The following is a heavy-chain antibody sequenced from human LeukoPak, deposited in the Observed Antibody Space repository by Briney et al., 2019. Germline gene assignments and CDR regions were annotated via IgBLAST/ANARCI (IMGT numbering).Heavy chain of an antibody. J-gene: IGHJ4*02. D-gene: IGHD3-22*01. CDR2: ISAYNGNT. V-gene: IGHV1-18*01. CDR3: ARDIPYDSSGYYLDY. CDR1: GYTFTSYG. Sequence: ASVKVSCKASGYTFTSYGISWVRQAPGQGLEWMGWISAYNGNTNYAQKLQGRVPMTTDTSTSTAYMELRSLRSDDTAVYYCARDIPYDSSGYYLDYWGQGTLVTVSS.